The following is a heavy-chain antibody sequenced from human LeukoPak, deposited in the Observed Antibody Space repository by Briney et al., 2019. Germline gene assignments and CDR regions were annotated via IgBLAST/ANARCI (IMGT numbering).Heavy chain of an antibody. CDR1: GFTFSNYG. V-gene: IGHV3-7*03. Sequence: GGSLRLSCIASGFTFSNYGMSWVRQAPGKGLEWVASINHNGNVNYYVDSVKGRFTISRDNAKNSLYLQMSNLRAEDTAVYFCARGGGLDVWGQGATVTVSS. D-gene: IGHD3-16*01. CDR3: ARGGGLDV. CDR2: INHNGNVN. J-gene: IGHJ6*02.